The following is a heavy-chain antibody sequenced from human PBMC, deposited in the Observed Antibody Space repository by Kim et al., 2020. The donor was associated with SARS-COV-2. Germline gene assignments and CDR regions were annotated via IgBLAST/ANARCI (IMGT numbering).Heavy chain of an antibody. V-gene: IGHV4-59*01. CDR1: GGSISSYY. CDR2: IYYSGST. Sequence: SETLSLTCTVSGGSISSYYWSWIRQPPGKGLEWIGYIYYSGSTNYNPSLKSRVTISVDTSKNQFSLKLSSVTAADTAVYYCARVHGDQRRYYYYMDVWGKGTTVTVSS. D-gene: IGHD4-17*01. CDR3: ARVHGDQRRYYYYMDV. J-gene: IGHJ6*03.